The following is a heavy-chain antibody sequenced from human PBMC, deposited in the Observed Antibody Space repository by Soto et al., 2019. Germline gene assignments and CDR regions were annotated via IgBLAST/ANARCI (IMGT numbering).Heavy chain of an antibody. J-gene: IGHJ6*02. D-gene: IGHD5-18*01. V-gene: IGHV5-51*01. CDR1: GYSFTSYW. Sequence: GESLQISCKGSGYSFTSYWIGWVRQMPGKGLEWVGIIYPGDSDTRYSPSFQVQVTISADKSISTAYLQWSSLKASDTAMYYCARHLTATNNYFNYYGMDVWGQGTTVTGSS. CDR2: IYPGDSDT. CDR3: ARHLTATNNYFNYYGMDV.